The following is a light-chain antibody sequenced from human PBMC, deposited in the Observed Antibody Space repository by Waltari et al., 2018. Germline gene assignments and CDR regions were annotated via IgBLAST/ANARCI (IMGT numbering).Light chain of an antibody. Sequence: QSVLTQPPSVSGAPGQRVTISCTGGSSNIGAGCDVHWYQHLPGRAPKLLIYVNDNRPSGVPDRFSGSRSGLSGSLAITGLQPEDEAKYYCQSYDTGLSAVVFGGGTELTVL. V-gene: IGLV1-40*01. CDR1: SSNIGAGCD. J-gene: IGLJ2*01. CDR3: QSYDTGLSAVV. CDR2: VND.